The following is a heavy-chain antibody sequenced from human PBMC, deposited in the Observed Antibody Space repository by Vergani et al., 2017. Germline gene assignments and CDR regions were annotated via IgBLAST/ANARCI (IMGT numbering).Heavy chain of an antibody. CDR2: IYAGDSDV. D-gene: IGHD3-3*01. CDR3: AKTHDFSSLYSSYNWFDP. Sequence: EVQLVQSGAEVKKPGESLTISCQGSGYSITNYWIAWVRQRPGKGLEWMGIIYAGDSDVRYSPSFQGQVTMSVVKSLSTAYLKWSSLKASDTATYYCAKTHDFSSLYSSYNWFDPWGQGTQVTVSS. CDR1: GYSITNYW. V-gene: IGHV5-51*03. J-gene: IGHJ5*02.